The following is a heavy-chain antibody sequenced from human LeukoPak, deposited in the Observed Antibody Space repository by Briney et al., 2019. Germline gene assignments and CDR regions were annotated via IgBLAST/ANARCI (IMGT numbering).Heavy chain of an antibody. CDR3: AREQVSVVDFWSGYLWRYYYYYMDV. V-gene: IGHV1-46*01. CDR2: INPSGGST. D-gene: IGHD3-3*01. CDR1: GHTFTSYY. Sequence: ASVKVSCKASGHTFTSYYMHWVRQAPGQGLEWMGIINPSGGSTSYAQKFQGRVTMTRDMSTSTVYMELSSLRSEDTAVYYCAREQVSVVDFWSGYLWRYYYYYMDVWGKGTTVTVSS. J-gene: IGHJ6*03.